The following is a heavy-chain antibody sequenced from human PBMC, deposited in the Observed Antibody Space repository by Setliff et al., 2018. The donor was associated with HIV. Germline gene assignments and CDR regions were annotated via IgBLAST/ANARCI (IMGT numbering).Heavy chain of an antibody. CDR3: ARVMDYYDTSGYYQYYFDY. J-gene: IGHJ4*02. CDR2: SNPKSDGT. CDR1: GYSFTDYY. V-gene: IGHV1-2*04. Sequence: GASVKVSCKASGYSFTDYYIHWVRQAPGQGLEWMGWSNPKSDGTNYAQKFQGWSTMTRDTSISTAYMELSRLRSDYTAVYYCARVMDYYDTSGYYQYYFDYWGQGTLVTVSS. D-gene: IGHD3-22*01.